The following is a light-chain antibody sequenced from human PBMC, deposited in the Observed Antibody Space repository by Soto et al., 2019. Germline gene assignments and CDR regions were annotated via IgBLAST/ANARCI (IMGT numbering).Light chain of an antibody. V-gene: IGKV3-15*01. CDR3: QQYNYWPLT. CDR1: QSISSN. CDR2: GAS. J-gene: IGKJ1*01. Sequence: EMVRTQSPATLSASPGEVATLSCSASQSISSNLAWYQQKPGQAPRLLLYGASTRATGIPARFTGRGSWTEFNLTISSLQSEDFANYYGQQYNYWPLTFRRGTKVEL.